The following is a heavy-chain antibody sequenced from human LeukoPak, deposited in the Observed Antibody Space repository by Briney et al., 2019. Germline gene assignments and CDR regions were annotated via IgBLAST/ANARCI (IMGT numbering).Heavy chain of an antibody. D-gene: IGHD3-10*01. J-gene: IGHJ4*02. Sequence: GASVNVSCTASVYTFSSYGISGVRQAPGQRLECMGWISAYNGNTNYRQKLQGKVTMTTDTSTSTSYIDLSMLRSDDTPIYNVLRDSQGGSRTYYTDSPDYWGEGNLVTVSS. V-gene: IGHV1-18*01. CDR2: ISAYNGNT. CDR1: VYTFSSYG. CDR3: LRDSQGGSRTYYTDSPDY.